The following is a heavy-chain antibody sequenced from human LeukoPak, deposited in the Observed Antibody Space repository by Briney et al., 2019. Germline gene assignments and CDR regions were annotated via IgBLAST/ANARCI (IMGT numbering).Heavy chain of an antibody. CDR1: GFTFSTYG. CDR3: AKEQKRGDAFDI. Sequence: GGPLRLSCAASGFTFSTYGMHWVRQAPGKGLEWVAVISYDGSNKYYADSVKGRFTISRDNSKNTLYLQMNSLRAEDTAVYYCAKEQKRGDAFDIWGQGTMVTVSS. D-gene: IGHD3-10*01. V-gene: IGHV3-30*18. CDR2: ISYDGSNK. J-gene: IGHJ3*02.